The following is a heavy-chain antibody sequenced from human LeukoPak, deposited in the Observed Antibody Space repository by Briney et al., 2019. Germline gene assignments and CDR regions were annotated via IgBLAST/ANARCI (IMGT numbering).Heavy chain of an antibody. CDR3: ARDHIVVVTAPNNIYYYYYMDV. CDR2: ISSSGSTI. V-gene: IGHV3-11*01. CDR1: GFTFSDYY. D-gene: IGHD2-21*02. J-gene: IGHJ6*03. Sequence: GGSLRLSCAASGFTFSDYYMSWIRQAPGKGLEWVSYISSSGSTIYYADSVKGRFTIPRDNAKNSLYLQMNSLRAEDTAVYYCARDHIVVVTAPNNIYYYYYMDVWGKGTTVTVSS.